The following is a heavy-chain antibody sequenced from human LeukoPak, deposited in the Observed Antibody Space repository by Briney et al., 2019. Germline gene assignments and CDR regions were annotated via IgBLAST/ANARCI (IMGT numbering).Heavy chain of an antibody. J-gene: IGHJ4*02. CDR1: GYTFTGYY. Sequence: ASVKVSCKASGYTFTGYYMHWVRQAPGQGLEWMGWIYPNSGATKYAQKFQGRVTMTRDTSISTAYMELSGLRSDDTAVYYCGTLLSDGPFDYWGQGSLVTVSS. CDR2: IYPNSGAT. CDR3: GTLLSDGPFDY. V-gene: IGHV1-2*02.